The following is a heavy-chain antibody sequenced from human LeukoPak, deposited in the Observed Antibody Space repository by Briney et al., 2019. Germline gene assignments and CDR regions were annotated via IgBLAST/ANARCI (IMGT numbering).Heavy chain of an antibody. Sequence: ASVKVSCKASGYTFTSYGISWARQAPGQGLEWMGWISAYNGNTNYAQKLQGRVTMTTDTSTSTAYMELRSLRSDDTAVYYCASRTYYDFWSGYPSYYYYYMDVWGKGTTVTVSS. V-gene: IGHV1-18*01. CDR3: ASRTYYDFWSGYPSYYYYYMDV. J-gene: IGHJ6*03. D-gene: IGHD3-3*01. CDR1: GYTFTSYG. CDR2: ISAYNGNT.